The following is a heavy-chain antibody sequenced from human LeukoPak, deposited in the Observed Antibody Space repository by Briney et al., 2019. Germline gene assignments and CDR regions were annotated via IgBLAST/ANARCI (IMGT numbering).Heavy chain of an antibody. CDR1: GGSISSYY. Sequence: SETLSLTCTVSGGSISSYYWSWIRQPPGKGLEWIGYIYYSGSTNYNPSLKSRVTISVDTSKNQFSLKLSSVTAADTAVYYCARGGAAQPDSLRHYYYGMDVWGQGTTVTVSS. V-gene: IGHV4-59*08. D-gene: IGHD2-15*01. J-gene: IGHJ6*02. CDR2: IYYSGST. CDR3: ARGGAAQPDSLRHYYYGMDV.